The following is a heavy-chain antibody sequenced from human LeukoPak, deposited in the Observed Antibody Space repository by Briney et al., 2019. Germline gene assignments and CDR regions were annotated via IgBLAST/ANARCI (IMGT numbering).Heavy chain of an antibody. V-gene: IGHV1-18*01. CDR3: ARSAYYYDTSAYADDFDS. Sequence: ASVKVSCRASGYTFTNSGINWVRQAPGQGLEWMGWISAHKGNANYAPKLQGRVTLTTDTSTSTAFMELSSLRSDDTAVYYCARSAYYYDTSAYADDFDSWGQGTLVTVSS. J-gene: IGHJ4*02. CDR2: ISAHKGNA. D-gene: IGHD3-22*01. CDR1: GYTFTNSG.